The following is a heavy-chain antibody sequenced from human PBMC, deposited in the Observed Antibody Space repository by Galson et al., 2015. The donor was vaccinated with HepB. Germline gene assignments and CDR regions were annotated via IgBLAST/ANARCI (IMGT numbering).Heavy chain of an antibody. Sequence: SLRLSCAASGLTFSGYTMSWVRQTPGRGLQWVAYISPNGADTYYTDSVKGRFTVARDNARNTVSLQLTSLTAKDSAVYFCATTKFGNGAYWTCEIWGPGAPVTVSS. D-gene: IGHD2-8*01. J-gene: IGHJ3*02. CDR2: ISPNGADT. CDR3: ATTKFGNGAYWTCEI. CDR1: GLTFSGYT. V-gene: IGHV3-11*03.